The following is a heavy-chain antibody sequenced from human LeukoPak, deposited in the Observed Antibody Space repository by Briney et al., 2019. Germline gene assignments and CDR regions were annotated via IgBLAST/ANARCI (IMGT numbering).Heavy chain of an antibody. CDR2: IYYSGST. CDR3: ARRPLYWFDP. Sequence: SETLSLTCTVSGGSISSYYWSWIRQPPGKGLEWIGYIYYSGSTNYNPSLKSRVTISVDTSKNQFSLKLSSATAADTAVYYCARRPLYWFDPWGQGTLVTVSS. V-gene: IGHV4-59*01. CDR1: GGSISSYY. J-gene: IGHJ5*02. D-gene: IGHD3-16*01.